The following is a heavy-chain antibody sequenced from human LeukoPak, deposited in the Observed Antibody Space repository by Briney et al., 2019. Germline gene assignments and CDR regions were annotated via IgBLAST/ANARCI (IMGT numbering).Heavy chain of an antibody. CDR2: ISGIGGST. J-gene: IGHJ3*02. Sequence: GGSLRLSCAASGFTFSSYAMSWVRQAPGKGLEWVSAISGIGGSTYYADSVKGRFTISRDNSKNTLCLKLNSLRAEDTAVYYCAKELGYCSSTSCYILSDAFDIWGQGTMVTVSS. CDR3: AKELGYCSSTSCYILSDAFDI. CDR1: GFTFSSYA. V-gene: IGHV3-23*01. D-gene: IGHD2-2*02.